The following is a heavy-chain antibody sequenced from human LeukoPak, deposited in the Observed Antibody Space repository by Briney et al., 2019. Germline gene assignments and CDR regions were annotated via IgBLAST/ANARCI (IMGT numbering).Heavy chain of an antibody. CDR2: INPSGGST. CDR1: GYTFTSYY. CDR3: ARGDYYDSSGYSDASLFDY. J-gene: IGHJ4*02. D-gene: IGHD3-22*01. V-gene: IGHV1-46*01. Sequence: GASVKVSCKASGYTFTSYYMHWVRQAPGQGLEWMGIINPSGGSTSYAQKFQGRVTMTRDMSTSTAYMELRSLRSDDTAVYYCARGDYYDSSGYSDASLFDYWGQGTLVTVSS.